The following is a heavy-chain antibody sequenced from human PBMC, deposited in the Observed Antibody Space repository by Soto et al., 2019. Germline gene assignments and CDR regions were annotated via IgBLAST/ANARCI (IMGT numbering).Heavy chain of an antibody. CDR2: IYHSGTT. J-gene: IGHJ5*02. CDR1: GDSIRSGNL. CDR3: ARNLELGPGNRYSDP. V-gene: IGHV4-4*02. D-gene: IGHD2-15*01. Sequence: QVQLQESGPGLVRPSGTLSLTCAVSGDSIRSGNLWSWVRQAPQKGLEWLGEIYHSGTTMYTPSLNTRLTRSVAKSMNQFSLPLTSVTDAATAVYYCARNLELGPGNRYSDPWGHRALVAVSS.